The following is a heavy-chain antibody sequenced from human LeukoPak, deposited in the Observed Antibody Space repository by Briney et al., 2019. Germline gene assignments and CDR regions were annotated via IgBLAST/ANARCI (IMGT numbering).Heavy chain of an antibody. V-gene: IGHV3-23*01. CDR1: GFTFSSYA. J-gene: IGHJ6*03. CDR2: IPRNGGST. Sequence: GGSLRLSCAASGFTFSSYAMSWVRQAPGKGLEWVSSIPRNGGSTYYADSVKGRFTISRDNSKNTLYVQMNSLRVDDTVVYYCAKAPRFGDHAAEYFYYYMDVWGKGTTVTVSS. CDR3: AKAPRFGDHAAEYFYYYMDV. D-gene: IGHD3-16*01.